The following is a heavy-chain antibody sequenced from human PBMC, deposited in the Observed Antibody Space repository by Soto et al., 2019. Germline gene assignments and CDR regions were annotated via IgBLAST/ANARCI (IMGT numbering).Heavy chain of an antibody. J-gene: IGHJ4*02. D-gene: IGHD6-19*01. V-gene: IGHV3-21*01. CDR1: GFTFSSYS. CDR3: ARADGDYLAVAGTLVY. Sequence: GGSLRLSCAASGFTFSSYSMNWVRQAPGKGLEWVSSISSSSSYIYYADSVKGRFTISRDNAKNSLYLQMNSLRAEDTAVYYCARADGDYLAVAGTLVYWGQGTLVTVSS. CDR2: ISSSSSYI.